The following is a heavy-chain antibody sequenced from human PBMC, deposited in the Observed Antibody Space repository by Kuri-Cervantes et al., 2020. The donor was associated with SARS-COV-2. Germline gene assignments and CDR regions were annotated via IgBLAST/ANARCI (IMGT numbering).Heavy chain of an antibody. D-gene: IGHD6-13*01. CDR2: INSDGSST. Sequence: LSLTCAASGFTSSSYWMHWVRQAPGKGLVWVSRINSDGSSTSYADSVKGRFTTSRDNAKNTLYLQMNSLRAEDTAVYYCARATGYSSSWYYFDYWGQGIRVTVSS. CDR1: GFTSSSYW. CDR3: ARATGYSSSWYYFDY. J-gene: IGHJ4*02. V-gene: IGHV3-74*01.